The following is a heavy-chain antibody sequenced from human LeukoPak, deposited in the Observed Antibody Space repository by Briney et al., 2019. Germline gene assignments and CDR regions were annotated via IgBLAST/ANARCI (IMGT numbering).Heavy chain of an antibody. V-gene: IGHV4-34*01. J-gene: IGHJ4*02. D-gene: IGHD6-6*01. CDR3: ARRPIIAARFDY. CDR1: GGSFSGYY. CDR2: INHSGST. Sequence: PSETLSLTCAVYGGSFSGYYWSWIRQPPGKGLVWIGEINHSGSTNYNPSLKSRVTISVDTSKNQFSLKLSSVTAADTAVYYCARRPIIAARFDYWGQGTLVTVSS.